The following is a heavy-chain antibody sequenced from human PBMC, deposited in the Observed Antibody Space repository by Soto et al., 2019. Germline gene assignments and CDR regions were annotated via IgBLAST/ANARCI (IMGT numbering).Heavy chain of an antibody. CDR3: ARVALGYDYADV. CDR1: GYTFNAFY. CDR2: INPSGDGT. V-gene: IGHV1-46*02. Sequence: QVQLVQSGAEVKKPGAAVKVSCKAFGYTFNAFYMHWVRQAPGQGLEWMGVINPSGDGTSYAQKSQVRVPMTRVTSTSTVYMDLSSLRSEDTAVYYCARVALGYDYADVWGQGPTVTVSS. J-gene: IGHJ6*02. D-gene: IGHD4-17*01.